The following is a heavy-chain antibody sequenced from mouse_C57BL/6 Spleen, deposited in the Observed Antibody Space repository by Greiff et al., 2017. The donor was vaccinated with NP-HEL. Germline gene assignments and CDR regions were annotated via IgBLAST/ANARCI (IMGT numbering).Heavy chain of an antibody. D-gene: IGHD2-4*01. CDR3: ARHHYDYDDAMDY. Sequence: EVMLVESGGDLVKPGGSLKLSCAASGFTFSSYGMSWVRQTPDKRLEWVATISSGGSYTYYPDSVKGRFTISRDNAKNTLYLQMSSLKSEDTAMYYCARHHYDYDDAMDYWGQGTSVTVSS. V-gene: IGHV5-6*02. CDR1: GFTFSSYG. CDR2: ISSGGSYT. J-gene: IGHJ4*01.